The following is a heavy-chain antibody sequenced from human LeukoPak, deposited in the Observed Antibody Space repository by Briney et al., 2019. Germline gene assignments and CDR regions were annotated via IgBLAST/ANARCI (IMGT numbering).Heavy chain of an antibody. CDR1: GFTFSSYS. D-gene: IGHD3-22*01. V-gene: IGHV3-21*01. CDR3: ASFSYYDSSGYSPYYFDY. Sequence: GGSLRLSCAASGFTFSSYSMNWVRQAPGKGLEWVSSISSSSSYIYYADSVKGRFTISRDNAKNSLYLQMNSLRAEDTAVYYCASFSYYDSSGYSPYYFDYWGQGTLVTVSS. CDR2: ISSSSSYI. J-gene: IGHJ4*02.